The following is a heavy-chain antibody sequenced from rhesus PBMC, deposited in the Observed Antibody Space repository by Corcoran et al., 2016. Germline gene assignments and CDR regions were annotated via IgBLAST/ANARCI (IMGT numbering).Heavy chain of an antibody. Sequence: QVQLQESGPGLVKPSETLSLTCAVSGDSFSSYWWSWIRQPPGKGREWSGEINGKRGSTNYNPSLKSRVTIAKDASKNQFSLKLSSVTAADTAVYYCARSIITMIENWGRGVLVTVSS. D-gene: IGHD3-28*01. CDR3: ARSIITMIEN. CDR1: GDSFSSYW. CDR2: INGKRGST. J-gene: IGHJ5-2*02. V-gene: IGHV4-80*01.